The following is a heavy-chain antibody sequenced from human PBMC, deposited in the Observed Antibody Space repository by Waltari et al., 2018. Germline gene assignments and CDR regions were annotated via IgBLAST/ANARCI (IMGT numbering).Heavy chain of an antibody. V-gene: IGHV1-24*01. CDR1: GYTVTEVS. J-gene: IGHJ4*02. CDR3: ATRGSSSRNNY. Sequence: QVQLVQSGAEVKKPGASVKVSCKVSGYTVTEVSIHWVRQSPGKGLEWMGSFDPQDGETVYAQKFHGRVTVTEDSSTDTAYMELSSLRSDDTAVYYCATRGSSSRNNYWGQGTLVTVSS. D-gene: IGHD6-6*01. CDR2: FDPQDGET.